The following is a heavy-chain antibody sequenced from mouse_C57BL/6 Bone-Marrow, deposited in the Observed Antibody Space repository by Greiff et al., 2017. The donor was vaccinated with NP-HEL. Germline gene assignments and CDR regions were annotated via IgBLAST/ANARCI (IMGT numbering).Heavy chain of an antibody. CDR2: IRLKSDNYAT. CDR3: TDGYYYY. D-gene: IGHD2-3*01. Sequence: DVQLQESGGGLVQPGGSMKLSCVASGFTFSNYWMNWVRQSPEKGLEWVAQIRLKSDNYATHYAESVKGRFTISRDDSKSSVYLQMNNLRAEDTGIYYCTDGYYYYWGQGTTLTVSS. V-gene: IGHV6-3*01. CDR1: GFTFSNYW. J-gene: IGHJ2*01.